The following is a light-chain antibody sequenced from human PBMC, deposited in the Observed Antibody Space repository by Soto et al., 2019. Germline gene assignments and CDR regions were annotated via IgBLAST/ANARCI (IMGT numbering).Light chain of an antibody. CDR2: DAS. Sequence: IQMTQSPSTVSASVGDRVTITCRASQSISSSLAWYQQKPGKAPKVLIYDASSLDSGVPSRFSGSGYGTEFTLTVSSLQPGDFATYSCQQYESSQYSFGQGTK. V-gene: IGKV1-5*01. J-gene: IGKJ2*01. CDR3: QQYESSQYS. CDR1: QSISSS.